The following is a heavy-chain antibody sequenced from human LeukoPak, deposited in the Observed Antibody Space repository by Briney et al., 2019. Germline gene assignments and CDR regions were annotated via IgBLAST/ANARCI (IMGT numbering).Heavy chain of an antibody. D-gene: IGHD3-3*01. CDR3: ARDPENHAYDFWSGYYFDY. V-gene: IGHV1-2*02. Sequence: ASVKVSCTASGYTFTGYYMHWVRQAPGQGLEWVGWINPNSGGTNYAQKFQGRVTMTRDTSISTAYMELSRLRSDDTAVYYCARDPENHAYDFWSGYYFDYWGQGTLVTVSS. CDR2: INPNSGGT. J-gene: IGHJ4*02. CDR1: GYTFTGYY.